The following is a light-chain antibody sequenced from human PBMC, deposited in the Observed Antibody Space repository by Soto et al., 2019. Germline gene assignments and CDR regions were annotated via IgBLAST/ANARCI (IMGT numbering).Light chain of an antibody. Sequence: EIVLTQSPATLSLSPGERGTLSFMASQSVSTYLLWYQQKPGQAPRLLIYDTSNRATGIPARFSGSGSGTDFTLTISSLEPEDFAVYYCQQRINWPPITFGQGTRLEIK. V-gene: IGKV3-11*01. CDR2: DTS. J-gene: IGKJ5*01. CDR3: QQRINWPPIT. CDR1: QSVSTY.